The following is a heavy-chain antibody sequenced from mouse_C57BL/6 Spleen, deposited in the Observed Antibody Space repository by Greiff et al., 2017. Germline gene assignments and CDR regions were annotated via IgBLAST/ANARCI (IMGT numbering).Heavy chain of an antibody. CDR2: IWRGGST. Sequence: QVQLQQSGPGLVQPSQSLSITCTVSGFSLTSYGVHWVRQSPGKGLEWLGVIWRGGSTDYNAAFMSRLSITKDNSKSQVFFKMNSLQADDTAIYYCAKKGDGGGYYFDYWGQGTTLTVSS. V-gene: IGHV2-5*01. CDR3: AKKGDGGGYYFDY. J-gene: IGHJ2*01. CDR1: GFSLTSYG. D-gene: IGHD3-3*01.